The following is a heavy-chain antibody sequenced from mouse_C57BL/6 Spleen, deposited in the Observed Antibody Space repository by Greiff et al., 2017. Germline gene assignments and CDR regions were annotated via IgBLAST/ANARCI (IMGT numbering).Heavy chain of an antibody. V-gene: IGHV1-7*01. CDR2: INPSSGYT. Sequence: QVQLKESGAELAKPGASVKLSCKASGYTFTSYWMHWVNQRPGQGLEWIGYINPSSGYTKYNQKFKDKATLPADKSSSTAYMQLSSLTYEDSAVYYGARKDYFDYWGQGTTLTVSS. CDR3: ARKDYFDY. CDR1: GYTFTSYW. J-gene: IGHJ2*01.